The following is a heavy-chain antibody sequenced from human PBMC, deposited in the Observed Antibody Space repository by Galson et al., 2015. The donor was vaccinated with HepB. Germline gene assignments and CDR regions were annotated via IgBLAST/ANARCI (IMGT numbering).Heavy chain of an antibody. V-gene: IGHV3-23*01. CDR3: AEDREVGYCSGGSCSPPDS. CDR1: GFTFKDYA. D-gene: IGHD2-15*01. J-gene: IGHJ4*02. Sequence: SLRLSCAVSGFTFKDYAMSWVRQAPGKGLEWVSGISRSGGSTSYADSVKGRFTISRDNSKNTLFLEISSLRAEDTAIYYCAEDREVGYCSGGSCSPPDSWGQGTLVTVSS. CDR2: ISRSGGST.